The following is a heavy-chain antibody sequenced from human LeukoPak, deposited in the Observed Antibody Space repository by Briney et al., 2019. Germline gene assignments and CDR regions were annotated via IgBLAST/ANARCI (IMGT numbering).Heavy chain of an antibody. Sequence: GGSLRLSCAASGFTVSSNYMSWVRQAPAKGLEWVSVIYSGGSTYYADSVKGRFTISRDNSKNTLYLQMNSLRAEDTAVYYCARTDYYDSSGYLSPFDYWGQGTLVTVSS. J-gene: IGHJ4*02. CDR3: ARTDYYDSSGYLSPFDY. D-gene: IGHD3-22*01. CDR1: GFTVSSNY. CDR2: IYSGGST. V-gene: IGHV3-66*01.